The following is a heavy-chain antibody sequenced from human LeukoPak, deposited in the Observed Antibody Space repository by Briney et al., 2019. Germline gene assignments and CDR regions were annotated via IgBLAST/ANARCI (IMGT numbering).Heavy chain of an antibody. J-gene: IGHJ4*02. Sequence: SETLSLTCAVYGGSFSGYYWSWIRQPPGKGLEWIGEISHSGSTNYNPSLKSRVTISVDTSKNQFSLKLSSVTAADTAVYYCARGAKYYYGSGSYHFDYWGQGTLVTVSS. D-gene: IGHD3-10*01. CDR1: GGSFSGYY. V-gene: IGHV4-34*01. CDR3: ARGAKYYYGSGSYHFDY. CDR2: ISHSGST.